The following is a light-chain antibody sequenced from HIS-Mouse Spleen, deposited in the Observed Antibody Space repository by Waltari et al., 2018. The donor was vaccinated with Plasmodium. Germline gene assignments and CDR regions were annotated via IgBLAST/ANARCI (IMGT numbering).Light chain of an antibody. Sequence: DIQMTQSPSPLSASVGARVTITCQASQAISNSLHWYQQKPGKAPKLLIYDASNLETGVPSRFSGSGSGTDFTLTISSLQPEDIATYYCQQYDNLPPYTFGQGTKLEIK. J-gene: IGKJ2*01. V-gene: IGKV1-33*01. CDR3: QQYDNLPPYT. CDR1: QAISNS. CDR2: DAS.